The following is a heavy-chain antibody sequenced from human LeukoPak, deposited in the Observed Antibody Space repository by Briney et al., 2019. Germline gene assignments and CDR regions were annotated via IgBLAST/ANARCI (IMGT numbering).Heavy chain of an antibody. CDR2: IYTSGST. CDR3: ARDAVVPAAIPGYYYMDV. CDR1: GGSISSYY. V-gene: IGHV4-4*07. Sequence: PSETLSLTCTVSGGSISSYYWSWIRQPAGKGLEWIGRIYTSGSTNYNPSLKSRVTMSVDTSKNQFSLKLSSVTAADTAVYYCARDAVVPAAIPGYYYMDVWGKGTTVTVSS. J-gene: IGHJ6*03. D-gene: IGHD2-2*01.